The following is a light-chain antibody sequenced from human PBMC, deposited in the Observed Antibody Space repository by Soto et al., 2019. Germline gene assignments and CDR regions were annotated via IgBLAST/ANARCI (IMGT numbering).Light chain of an antibody. CDR1: SSDVGGYNY. Sequence: QSALTQPPSASGSPGQSVTISCTGTSSDVGGYNYVSWYQQYPGKAPKLMIYEVSKRPSGVPDRFSGSKSGNTASLTVSGLQAEDEADYYCSSYTSSSTVVFGGGTKLTVL. CDR3: SSYTSSSTVV. V-gene: IGLV2-8*01. J-gene: IGLJ2*01. CDR2: EVS.